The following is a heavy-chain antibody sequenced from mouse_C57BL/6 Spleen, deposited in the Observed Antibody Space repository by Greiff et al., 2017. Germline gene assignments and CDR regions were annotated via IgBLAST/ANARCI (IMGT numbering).Heavy chain of an antibody. Sequence: VQLQQSGAELVRPGASVKLSCKASGYTFTDYYINWVKQRPGQGLEWIARIYPGSGNTYYNEKFKGKATLTAEKSSSTAYMQLSSLTSEDSAVYFCAREEPHFDVWGTGTTVTVSS. CDR3: AREEPHFDV. V-gene: IGHV1-76*01. CDR1: GYTFTDYY. CDR2: IYPGSGNT. J-gene: IGHJ1*03.